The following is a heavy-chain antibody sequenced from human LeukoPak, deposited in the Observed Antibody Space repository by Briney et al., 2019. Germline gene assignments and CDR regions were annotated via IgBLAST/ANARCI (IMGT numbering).Heavy chain of an antibody. V-gene: IGHV3-23*01. Sequence: GGSLRPSCVASGFTFSSYGMSWVRQAPGKGLEWVSYVSATGYTTSYADSVKGRFTISRDNAKNTVFLQMNSLRAEDTAVYYCAKPAKTDYVDYWGQGTLVTVSS. CDR3: AKPAKTDYVDY. J-gene: IGHJ4*02. CDR1: GFTFSSYG. D-gene: IGHD4/OR15-4a*01. CDR2: VSATGYTT.